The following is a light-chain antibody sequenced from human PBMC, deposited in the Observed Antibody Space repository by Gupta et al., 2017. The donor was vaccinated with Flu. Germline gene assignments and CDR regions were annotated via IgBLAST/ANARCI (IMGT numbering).Light chain of an antibody. J-gene: IGLJ2*01. V-gene: IGLV2-8*01. Sequence: QSALTQPPSASGSPGQSVTISCTGTNDDVGGYNYVSWHRQEPGKAPKPLCFEVTKRPSGVPDRFSGSKPGNTAYLTVSGLQAEDEADDYCSSYAGSSNCVVCGGGTKLTVL. CDR3: SSYAGSSNCVV. CDR1: NDDVGGYNY. CDR2: EVT.